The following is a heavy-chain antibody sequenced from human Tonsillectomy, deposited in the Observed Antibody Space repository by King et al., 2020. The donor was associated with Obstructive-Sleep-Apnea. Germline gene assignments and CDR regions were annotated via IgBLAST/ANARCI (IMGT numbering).Heavy chain of an antibody. CDR1: GFTFSSYA. J-gene: IGHJ6*02. CDR3: ARAMWLRFGGHYYYGMDV. V-gene: IGHV3-30*04. CDR2: ISYDGSNK. Sequence: VQLVESGGGVVQPGRSLRLSCAASGFTFSSYAMHWGRQAPGKGLEWVAVISYDGSNKYYADSVKGRFTISRDNSKNTLYLQMNSLRAEDTAVYYCARAMWLRFGGHYYYGMDVWGQGTTVTVSS. D-gene: IGHD5-12*01.